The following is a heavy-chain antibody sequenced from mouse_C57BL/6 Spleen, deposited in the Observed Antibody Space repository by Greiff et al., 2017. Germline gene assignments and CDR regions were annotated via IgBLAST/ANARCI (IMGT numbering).Heavy chain of an antibody. Sequence: EVKLVESGEGLVKPGGSLKLSCAASGFTFSSYAMSWVRQTPEKRLEWVAYISSGGDYIYYADTVKGRFTISRDNARNTLYLQMSSLKSEDTAMYYCTRERDYSKGVYFDYWGQGTTLTVSS. J-gene: IGHJ2*01. CDR2: ISSGGDYI. D-gene: IGHD2-5*01. CDR3: TRERDYSKGVYFDY. CDR1: GFTFSSYA. V-gene: IGHV5-9-1*02.